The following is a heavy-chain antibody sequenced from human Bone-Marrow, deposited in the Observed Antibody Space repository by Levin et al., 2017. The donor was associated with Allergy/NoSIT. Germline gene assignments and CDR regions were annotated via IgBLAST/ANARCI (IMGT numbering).Heavy chain of an antibody. CDR3: TTVRYSDSSDFNY. CDR1: GSAFSNAW. D-gene: IGHD3-22*01. CDR2: IKRKSDGGTP. V-gene: IGHV3-15*01. Sequence: GGSLRLSCAASGSAFSNAWMTWVRQAPGKGLEWVGRIKRKSDGGTPDYAAPVKGRFTISRDDTKNTLYLQMNSLETEDTAVYYCTTVRYSDSSDFNYWGQGTLVTVSS. J-gene: IGHJ4*02.